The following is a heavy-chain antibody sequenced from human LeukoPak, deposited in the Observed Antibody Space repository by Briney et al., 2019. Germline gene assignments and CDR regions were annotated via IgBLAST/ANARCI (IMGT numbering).Heavy chain of an antibody. Sequence: PSETLSLTCTVSGGSISSYYWSWLRQPPGKGLEWIGYIYYSGSTNYNPSLKSRVTISVDASKNHFSLKLTSVPPADTAVYYRAREGEESFDYWGQGTLVTVSA. J-gene: IGHJ4*01. V-gene: IGHV4-59*01. CDR2: IYYSGST. CDR3: AREGEESFDY. CDR1: GGSISSYY. D-gene: IGHD3-16*01.